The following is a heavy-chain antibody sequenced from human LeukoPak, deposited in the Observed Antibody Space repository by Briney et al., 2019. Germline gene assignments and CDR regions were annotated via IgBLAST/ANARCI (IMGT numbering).Heavy chain of an antibody. CDR1: GYRFTNYW. V-gene: IGHV5-51*01. J-gene: IGHJ3*02. CDR3: ARDGTYDRLDYAFDI. CDR2: IYPGDSDT. Sequence: GESLKISCKGSGYRFTNYWIGWVRQIPGKGLEWMGIIYPGDSDTRYSPSFQGQVTISADKSLSTAYLQWSSLKASDTAMYYCARDGTYDRLDYAFDIWGQGTMVTVSS. D-gene: IGHD3-22*01.